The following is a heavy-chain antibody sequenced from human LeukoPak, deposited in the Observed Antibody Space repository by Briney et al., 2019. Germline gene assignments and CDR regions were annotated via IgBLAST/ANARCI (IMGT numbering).Heavy chain of an antibody. CDR3: VKVGGGLVFDN. CDR1: GFTFSSSA. CDR2: IRANADST. J-gene: IGHJ4*02. Sequence: PGGSLRLSCAASGFTFSSSAMSWVRQSPGKGLEWVSAIRANADSTYYADSVKGRFTISRDNSKNTLYLQMNSLRAEDTALYYCVKVGGGLVFDNWGQGTPVTVSS. V-gene: IGHV3-23*01.